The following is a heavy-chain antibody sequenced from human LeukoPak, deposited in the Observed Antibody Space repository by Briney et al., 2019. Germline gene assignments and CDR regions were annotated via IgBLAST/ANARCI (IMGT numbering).Heavy chain of an antibody. D-gene: IGHD1-26*01. CDR2: IYSGGNT. V-gene: IGHV3-66*01. J-gene: IGHJ3*02. CDR1: GFTVSSSY. CDR3: ARDVGFIVGATPGAFDI. Sequence: PGGSLRLSCAASGFTVSSSYMTWVRQAPGKGLEWVSVIYSGGNTYYADSVKGRFTISRDNTKNTVYLQMNSLRADDTAVYYCARDVGFIVGATPGAFDIWGQGTMVTVSS.